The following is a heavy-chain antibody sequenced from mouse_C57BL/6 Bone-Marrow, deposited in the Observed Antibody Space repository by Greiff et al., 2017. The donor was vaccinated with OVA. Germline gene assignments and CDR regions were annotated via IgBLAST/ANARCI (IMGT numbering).Heavy chain of an antibody. CDR1: GYTFTDYY. Sequence: QVQLKQSGAELVRPGASVKLSCKASGYTFTDYYINWVKQRPGQGLEWIARIYPGSGNTYYNEKFKGKATLTAEKSSSTAYMQLSSLTSEDSAVYFCARSTTVVATDWYFDVWGTGTTVTVSS. J-gene: IGHJ1*03. D-gene: IGHD1-1*01. V-gene: IGHV1-76*01. CDR2: IYPGSGNT. CDR3: ARSTTVVATDWYFDV.